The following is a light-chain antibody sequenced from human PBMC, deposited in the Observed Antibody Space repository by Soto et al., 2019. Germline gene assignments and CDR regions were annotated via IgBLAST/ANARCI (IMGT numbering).Light chain of an antibody. CDR3: SSYAGSNNVI. V-gene: IGLV2-8*01. CDR1: SSDIGGYDY. Sequence: QSALTQPPSASGSPGQSVTISCTGTSSDIGGYDYVSWFQHHPGRAPKLMIYELTTRPSGVPDRFSGSRSGNTASLTVSGLQAEDEADYYCSSYAGSNNVIFGGGTKVTVL. J-gene: IGLJ2*01. CDR2: ELT.